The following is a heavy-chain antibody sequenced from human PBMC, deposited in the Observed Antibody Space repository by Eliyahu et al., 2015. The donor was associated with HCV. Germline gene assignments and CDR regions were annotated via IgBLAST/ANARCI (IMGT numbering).Heavy chain of an antibody. V-gene: IGHV3-21*01. Sequence: EVQLVESGGGLVNPGGSLRLSCAASGFTFSSFTMNWVRQAPGKGLEWVSTISSTGDFIYYADSVKGRFTISRDNAKDSLYLQMNSLRAEDTAVYFCVRERRSGGSMESLDYWGQGTLVTVSS. D-gene: IGHD1-1*01. J-gene: IGHJ4*02. CDR2: ISSTGDFI. CDR1: GFTFSSFT. CDR3: VRERRSGGSMESLDY.